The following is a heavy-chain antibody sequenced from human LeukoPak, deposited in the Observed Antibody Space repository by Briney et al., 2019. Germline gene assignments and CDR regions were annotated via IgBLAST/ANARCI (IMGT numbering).Heavy chain of an antibody. CDR1: GGSISSGDYY. Sequence: PSQTLSLTCTVSGGSISSGDYYWSWIRPPPGKGLEWIGYIYYSGSTYYNPSLKSRVTISVDTSKNQFSLKLSSVTAADTAVYYCATSSDIVVVPAAIPPPYWYFDLWGRGTLVTVSS. J-gene: IGHJ2*01. CDR3: ATSSDIVVVPAAIPPPYWYFDL. V-gene: IGHV4-30-4*08. D-gene: IGHD2-2*01. CDR2: IYYSGST.